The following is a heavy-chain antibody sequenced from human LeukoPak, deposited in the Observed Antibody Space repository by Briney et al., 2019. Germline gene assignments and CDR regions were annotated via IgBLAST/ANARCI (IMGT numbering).Heavy chain of an antibody. CDR3: ARYIAAADPYFDC. V-gene: IGHV3-7*02. Sequence: GGSLRLSCAASGFTFSRYWMSWVRQAPGKGLEWVANIKQDESEKYYVDSVKGRFTISRDNAKNSLYLQMNSLRAEDTAVYYCARYIAAADPYFDCWGQGTLVTVSS. D-gene: IGHD6-13*01. CDR1: GFTFSRYW. CDR2: IKQDESEK. J-gene: IGHJ4*02.